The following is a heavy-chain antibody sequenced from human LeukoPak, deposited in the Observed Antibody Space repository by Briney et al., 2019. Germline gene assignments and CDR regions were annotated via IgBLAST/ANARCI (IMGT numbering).Heavy chain of an antibody. Sequence: SETLSLTCTVSGGSISSSGYSWGWIRQPPGKGLEWIGTVYYSGSTYCNPSLMSRVTISVDTSKNQFSLKLSSVTAADTAVYYCAREGAAAGTDYYYYMDVWGKGTTVTVSS. V-gene: IGHV4-39*07. CDR1: GGSISSSGYS. D-gene: IGHD6-13*01. J-gene: IGHJ6*03. CDR3: AREGAAAGTDYYYYMDV. CDR2: VYYSGST.